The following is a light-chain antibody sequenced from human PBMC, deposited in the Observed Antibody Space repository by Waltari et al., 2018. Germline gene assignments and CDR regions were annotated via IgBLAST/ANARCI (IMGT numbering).Light chain of an antibody. CDR2: EVT. V-gene: IGLV2-18*02. CDR3: MSYTTSDTWV. J-gene: IGLJ3*02. CDR1: NRDVGYFNR. Sequence: QSALTQPPSVSGSPGQSVPIPCTGTNRDVGYFNRVTWYQKAPGTAPKLLIFEVTNRPSGVPDRFSGSKSGNTASLTISGLQADDETDYYCMSYTTSDTWVFGGGTKVTV.